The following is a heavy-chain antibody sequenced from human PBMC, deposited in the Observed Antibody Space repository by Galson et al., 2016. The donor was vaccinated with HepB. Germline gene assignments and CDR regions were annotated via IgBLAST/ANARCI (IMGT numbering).Heavy chain of an antibody. Sequence: SETLSLTCTVSGGTMRSYYWSWIRQSPGQGLEWIGYVEYSGRIEYIPSLKSRVTISIDTAKNQFSLNLNSVTAADTAVYFFARGVYGAYFDYWGQGTLVTVSS. CDR3: ARGVYGAYFDY. CDR1: GGTMRSYY. J-gene: IGHJ4*02. D-gene: IGHD4-17*01. V-gene: IGHV4-59*01. CDR2: VEYSGRI.